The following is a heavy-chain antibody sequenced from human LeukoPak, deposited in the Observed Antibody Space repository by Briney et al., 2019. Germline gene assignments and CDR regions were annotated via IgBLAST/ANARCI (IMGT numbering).Heavy chain of an antibody. Sequence: GGSLRLSCAASGFTFSDYYMSWIRQAPGKGLEWVSYISSSGSAIYYADSVKGRFTISRDNAKNSLYLQMNTLRAEDTAVYYCCMGMATRIGSDYWGQGTLVTVSS. J-gene: IGHJ4*02. D-gene: IGHD5-24*01. CDR2: ISSSGSAI. V-gene: IGHV3-11*01. CDR3: CMGMATRIGSDY. CDR1: GFTFSDYY.